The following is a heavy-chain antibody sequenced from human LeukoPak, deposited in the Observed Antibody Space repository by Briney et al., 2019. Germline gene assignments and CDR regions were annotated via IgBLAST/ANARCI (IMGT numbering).Heavy chain of an antibody. CDR2: ISSYNGNT. Sequence: ASVKVSCKASGYTFTGYYMHWVRQAPGQGLEWMGWISSYNGNTNYAQKLQGRVSMTTDTSTSTAYMELRSLRPDDTAVYYCARDFAGLSITMIVVVHDAFDIKGQTTTITAST. V-gene: IGHV1-18*04. D-gene: IGHD3-22*01. CDR1: GYTFTGYY. CDR3: ARDFAGLSITMIVVVHDAFDI. J-gene: IGHJ3*02.